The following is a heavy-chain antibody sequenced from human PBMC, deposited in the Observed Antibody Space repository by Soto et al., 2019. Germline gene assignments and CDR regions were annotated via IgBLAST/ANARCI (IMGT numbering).Heavy chain of an antibody. V-gene: IGHV3-53*01. CDR2: IYSGDST. Sequence: EVQLVESGGGLIQPGGSLRLSCAASGFTVSSNSMSWVRQAPGKGLEWVSVIYSGDSTYYADSVKGRFTISRDNSKNTLYLQMNSLRAEDTAVYYCARVTQAGYYYGMDVWGQGTTVTVSS. CDR1: GFTVSSNS. CDR3: ARVTQAGYYYGMDV. J-gene: IGHJ6*02.